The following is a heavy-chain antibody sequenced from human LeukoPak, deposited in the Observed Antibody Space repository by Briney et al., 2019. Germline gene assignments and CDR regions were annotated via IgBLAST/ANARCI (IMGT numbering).Heavy chain of an antibody. Sequence: ASVTVSCKASGYTFTGYYMHWVRQAPGQGLEWMGRINPNSGGTNYAQKFQDRVTMTRHTPISAADMAPSQLTSDDTPVCYCASARDGYTDYWGQGTLVTVSS. D-gene: IGHD5-24*01. CDR3: ASARDGYTDY. CDR1: GYTFTGYY. J-gene: IGHJ4*02. V-gene: IGHV1-2*06. CDR2: INPNSGGT.